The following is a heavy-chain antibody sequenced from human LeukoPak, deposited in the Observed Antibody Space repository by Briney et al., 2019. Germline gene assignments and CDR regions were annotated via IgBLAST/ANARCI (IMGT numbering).Heavy chain of an antibody. Sequence: ASVKVSCKAFGYTFTSNYMHWVRQAPGQGPEWMGVISPSGGSTTYAQKFEGRVTLTRDMSTSTDYLELSSLRSEDTAVYYCARDYTDYGDSTLPFDYWGQGTLVTVSS. V-gene: IGHV1-46*01. CDR2: ISPSGGST. CDR3: ARDYTDYGDSTLPFDY. J-gene: IGHJ4*02. CDR1: GYTFTSNY. D-gene: IGHD4-17*01.